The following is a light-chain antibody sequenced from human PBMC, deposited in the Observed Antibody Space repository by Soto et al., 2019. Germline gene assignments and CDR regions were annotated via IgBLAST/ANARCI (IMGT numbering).Light chain of an antibody. V-gene: IGKV1-33*01. J-gene: IGKJ4*01. CDR3: QQYDSLPLT. CDR2: DAS. Sequence: DLQMTQSPSSLSASVGDRVTITCQASQDISNYLNWYQQKPGKAPKLLIYDASNLETGVPSRFSGSGSGTDFTFTISSLQPEDIATYFCQQYDSLPLTFGGGAKV. CDR1: QDISNY.